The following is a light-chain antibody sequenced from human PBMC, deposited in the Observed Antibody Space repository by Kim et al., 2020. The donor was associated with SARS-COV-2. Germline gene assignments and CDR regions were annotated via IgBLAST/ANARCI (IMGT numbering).Light chain of an antibody. Sequence: GQTVTISLSGSLSNIGSNFVNWYQQLPGTAPKLLMYSNDYRPSGVPDRFSGPKSGTSASLAISGLQSEDEADYYCAAWDDSLKGSVFGGGTQLTVL. CDR2: SND. CDR1: LSNIGSNF. CDR3: AAWDDSLKGSV. V-gene: IGLV1-44*01. J-gene: IGLJ3*02.